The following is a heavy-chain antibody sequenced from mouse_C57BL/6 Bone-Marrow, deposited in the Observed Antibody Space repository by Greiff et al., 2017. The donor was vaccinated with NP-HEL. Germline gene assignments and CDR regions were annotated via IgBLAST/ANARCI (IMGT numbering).Heavy chain of an antibody. CDR2: INPSSGYT. V-gene: IGHV1-7*01. CDR3: ARKLYYYAMYY. Sequence: QVQLQQSGAELAKPGASVKLSCKASGYTFTSYWMHWVKQRPGQGLEWIGYINPSSGYTKYNQKFKDQATLTADKSSSTAYMQLSSLTYENSAVYCCARKLYYYAMYYWGQGASVTVSS. D-gene: IGHD4-1*01. CDR1: GYTFTSYW. J-gene: IGHJ4*01.